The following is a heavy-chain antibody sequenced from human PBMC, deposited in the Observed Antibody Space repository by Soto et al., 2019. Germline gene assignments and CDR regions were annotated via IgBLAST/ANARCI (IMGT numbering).Heavy chain of an antibody. Sequence: ESGGGLVQRGGSLRLSCAASGLTFSSYSMNWVRQAPGKGLEWVSYISSSSSTIYYADSVKGRFTISRDNAKNSLYLQMNSLRAEDTAVYYCSFGEESRYYYYGMDVWGQGPTVTVSS. D-gene: IGHD3-10*01. CDR3: SFGEESRYYYYGMDV. CDR2: ISSSSSTI. V-gene: IGHV3-48*01. CDR1: GLTFSSYS. J-gene: IGHJ6*02.